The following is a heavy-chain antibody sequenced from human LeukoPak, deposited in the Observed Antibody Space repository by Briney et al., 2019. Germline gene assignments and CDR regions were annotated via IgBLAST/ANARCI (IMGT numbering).Heavy chain of an antibody. J-gene: IGHJ4*02. Sequence: SETLSLTCTVSGGSISSSSYYWGWIRQPPGKGLEWIGSIYYSGSTYYNPSLKSRVAISVDTSKNQFSLKLSSVTAADTAVYYCARDGGFFDYWGQGTLVTVSS. V-gene: IGHV4-39*02. CDR2: IYYSGST. D-gene: IGHD3-16*01. CDR3: ARDGGFFDY. CDR1: GGSISSSSYY.